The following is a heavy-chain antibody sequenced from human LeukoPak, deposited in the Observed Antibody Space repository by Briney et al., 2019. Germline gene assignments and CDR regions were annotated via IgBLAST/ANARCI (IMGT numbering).Heavy chain of an antibody. CDR1: GYTFTTYT. J-gene: IGHJ4*02. D-gene: IGHD6-19*01. V-gene: IGHV1-3*01. Sequence: ASVEVSCKASGYTFTTYTLHWVRQAPGQRLEWMGWINAGNGNTQYSQKFQGRVTITRDTSASTAYMELSSLRSEDTAVYYCARAYSQWLVLDYWGQGTLVTVSS. CDR2: INAGNGNT. CDR3: ARAYSQWLVLDY.